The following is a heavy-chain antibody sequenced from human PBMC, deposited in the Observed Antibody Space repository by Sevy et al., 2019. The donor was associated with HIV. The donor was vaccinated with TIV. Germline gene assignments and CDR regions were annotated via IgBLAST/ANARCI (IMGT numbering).Heavy chain of an antibody. CDR2: VRGSGGST. V-gene: IGHV3-23*01. J-gene: IGHJ3*02. CDR1: GFTFSSYA. Sequence: GGSLRLSCAASGFTFSSYAMSWVRRAPGKGLEWVSAVRGSGGSTDYADSVKGRFTISRDNSKNTLYLQMNSLRAEDTAVSYCAKDRGGMTTDIWGQGTMVTVSS. CDR3: AKDRGGMTTDI. D-gene: IGHD4-17*01.